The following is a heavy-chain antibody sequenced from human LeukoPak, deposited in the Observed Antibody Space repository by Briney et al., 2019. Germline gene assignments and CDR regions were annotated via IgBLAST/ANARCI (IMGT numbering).Heavy chain of an antibody. V-gene: IGHV3-15*01. CDR1: GFTFKHAF. J-gene: IGHJ4*02. CDR3: AKGTFSGPSGYHDY. D-gene: IGHD3-22*01. Sequence: PGESLRLSCAASGFTFKHAFLSWVRQAPGKGLEWVARIKSKSDGEVTDYAAPVKGRFVISRDDSNSTVYLQMNSLRAEDTAVYYCAKGTFSGPSGYHDYWGQGTLVTVSS. CDR2: IKSKSDGEVT.